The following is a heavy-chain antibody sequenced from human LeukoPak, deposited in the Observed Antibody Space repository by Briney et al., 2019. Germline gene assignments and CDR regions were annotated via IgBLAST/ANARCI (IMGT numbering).Heavy chain of an antibody. CDR2: INTNTGNP. Sequence: GASVKVSCKASGYTFTSYAMNWVRQAPGQGLEWMGWINTNTGNPTYAQGFTGRFVFSLDTSVSTAYLQISSLKAEDTAVYYCARGLLWFGEAPRIDYWGQGTLVTVSS. CDR1: GYTFTSYA. J-gene: IGHJ4*02. CDR3: ARGLLWFGEAPRIDY. D-gene: IGHD3-10*01. V-gene: IGHV7-4-1*02.